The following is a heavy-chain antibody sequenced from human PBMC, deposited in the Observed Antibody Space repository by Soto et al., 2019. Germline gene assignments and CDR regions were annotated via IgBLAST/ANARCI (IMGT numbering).Heavy chain of an antibody. CDR2: ISYDGSNK. V-gene: IGHV3-30-3*01. Sequence: QVQLVESGGGVVQPGRSLRLSCAASGFTFSSYAMHWVRQAPGKGLEWVAVISYDGSNKYYADSAKGRFTISRDNSKNTLYLQMNSLRAEDTAVYYCARGGGEMATKLLPFDYWGQGTLVTVSS. CDR1: GFTFSSYA. CDR3: ARGGGEMATKLLPFDY. D-gene: IGHD3-16*01. J-gene: IGHJ4*02.